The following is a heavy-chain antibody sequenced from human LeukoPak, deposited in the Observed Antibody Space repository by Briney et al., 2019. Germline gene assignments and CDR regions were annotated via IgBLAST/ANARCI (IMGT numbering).Heavy chain of an antibody. J-gene: IGHJ4*02. Sequence: PSETLSLTCAVYGGSFSGYYWSWLRQPPGKGLEWIGEINHRGSTNYNPSLKSRVAISLDTSKNQFSLKLSSVTAADTAVYYCARLRYCSSSSCYRWEDYWGQGTLVTVSS. CDR3: ARLRYCSSSSCYRWEDY. D-gene: IGHD2-2*01. V-gene: IGHV4-34*01. CDR1: GGSFSGYY. CDR2: INHRGST.